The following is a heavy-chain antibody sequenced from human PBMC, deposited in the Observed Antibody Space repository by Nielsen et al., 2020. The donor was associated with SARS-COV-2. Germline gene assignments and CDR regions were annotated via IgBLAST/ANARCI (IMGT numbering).Heavy chain of an antibody. CDR2: IYYSGST. CDR3: ARGVGYCSGGSCYVSGYRVGYNWFDP. Sequence: SETLSLTCTVSGGSISSADHYWSWIRQPPGKGLEWIGHIYYSGSTYNNPSLRSRVTISLDMSKNQFSLKLSSVTAADTAVYYCARGVGYCSGGSCYVSGYRVGYNWFDPWGQGTLVTVSS. V-gene: IGHV4-30-4*01. CDR1: GGSISSADHY. J-gene: IGHJ5*02. D-gene: IGHD2-15*01.